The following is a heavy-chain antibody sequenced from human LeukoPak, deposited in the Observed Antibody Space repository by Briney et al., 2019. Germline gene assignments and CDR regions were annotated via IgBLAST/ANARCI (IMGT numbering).Heavy chain of an antibody. CDR1: GGSISSYY. Sequence: SETLSLTCTVSGGSISSYYWSWIRQPPGKGLEWIAYIYYSGSTNYNPSLKSRVTISVDMSKNQFSLKLSSVTAADTAVYYCASSPVWYYYYMDVWGKGTTVTISS. J-gene: IGHJ6*03. V-gene: IGHV4-59*01. D-gene: IGHD5/OR15-5a*01. CDR3: ASSPVWYYYYMDV. CDR2: IYYSGST.